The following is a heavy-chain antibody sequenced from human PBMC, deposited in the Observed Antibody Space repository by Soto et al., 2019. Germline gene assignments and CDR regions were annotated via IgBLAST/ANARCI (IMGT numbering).Heavy chain of an antibody. CDR3: AKGRDLYCSGGSCYHPFDY. CDR1: GFTFSSYA. D-gene: IGHD2-15*01. J-gene: IGHJ4*02. V-gene: IGHV3-23*01. CDR2: ISGSGGST. Sequence: GGSLRLSCAASGFTFSSYAMSWVRQAPGKGLEWVSAISGSGGSTYYADSVKGRFTISRDNSKNTLYLQMNSLRAEDTAVYYCAKGRDLYCSGGSCYHPFDYWGQGPLVTVSS.